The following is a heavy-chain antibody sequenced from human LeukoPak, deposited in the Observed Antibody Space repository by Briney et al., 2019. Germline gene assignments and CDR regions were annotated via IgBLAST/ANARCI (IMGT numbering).Heavy chain of an antibody. V-gene: IGHV1-8*03. CDR2: MNPNSGNT. J-gene: IGHJ4*02. Sequence: ASVKVSCKASGYTFISYDINWVRQATGQGLEWMGWMNPNSGNTGYAEKFQGRVTITRNTSISTAYMELSSLRSDDTAVYYCARSPPEWLVPNDYWGQGTLVTVSS. CDR1: GYTFISYD. CDR3: ARSPPEWLVPNDY. D-gene: IGHD6-19*01.